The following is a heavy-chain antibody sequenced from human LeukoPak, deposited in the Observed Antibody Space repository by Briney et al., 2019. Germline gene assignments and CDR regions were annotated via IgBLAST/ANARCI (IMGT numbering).Heavy chain of an antibody. CDR2: IKQDGSEK. V-gene: IGHV3-7*05. Sequence: GGSLRLSCAASGFSFSSYWMSWVRQAPGKGLEWVANIKQDGSEKYYVDSVKGRFTISRDNAKNSLYLQMNSLRAEDTAVYYCARDRGSHRFDPWGQGTLVTVSS. CDR3: ARDRGSHRFDP. D-gene: IGHD5-12*01. CDR1: GFSFSSYW. J-gene: IGHJ5*02.